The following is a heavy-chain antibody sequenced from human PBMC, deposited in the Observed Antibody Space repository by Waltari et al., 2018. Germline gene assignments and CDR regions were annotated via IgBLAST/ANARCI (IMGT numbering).Heavy chain of an antibody. D-gene: IGHD3-10*01. CDR3: AWRGVLLWFGDLYNWFDP. V-gene: IGHV4-34*01. J-gene: IGHJ5*02. CDR1: GGSFSGYY. CDR2: INHSGST. Sequence: QVQLQQWGAGLLKLSETLSLTCAVYGGSFSGYYWSWIRQPPGKGLEWIGEINHSGSTNYNPSLKSRVTISVDTSKNQFSLKLSSVTAADTAVYYCAWRGVLLWFGDLYNWFDPWGQGTLVTVSS.